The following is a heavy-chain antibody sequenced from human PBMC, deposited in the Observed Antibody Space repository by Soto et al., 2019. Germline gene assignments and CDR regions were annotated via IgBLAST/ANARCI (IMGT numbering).Heavy chain of an antibody. CDR2: TYYRSKWYN. V-gene: IGHV6-1*01. CDR1: GDSVSSNSAS. CDR3: VRGAAAAGTRAFDI. Sequence: SQTLSLTCAISGDSVSSNSASWNLIRQSPSRGLEWLGRTYYRSKWYNDYAISVKSRITINPDTSKNQFSLQLSSVTPDDTAVYYCVRGAAAAGTRAFDIWGQGTMVTV. J-gene: IGHJ3*02. D-gene: IGHD6-13*01.